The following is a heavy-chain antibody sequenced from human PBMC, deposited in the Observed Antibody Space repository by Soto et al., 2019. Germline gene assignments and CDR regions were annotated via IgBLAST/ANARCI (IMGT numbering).Heavy chain of an antibody. V-gene: IGHV1-18*01. CDR1: GYTFTNYG. D-gene: IGHD3-16*02. Sequence: ASVKVSCKASGYTFTNYGISWVRQAPGQGLEWMGWISAYNGNTNYAQKLQGRVTMTTDTSTSTAYMELRSLRSDDTAVYYCAVVMITFGGATVNTFDYWGQGTLVTVSS. CDR2: ISAYNGNT. CDR3: AVVMITFGGATVNTFDY. J-gene: IGHJ4*02.